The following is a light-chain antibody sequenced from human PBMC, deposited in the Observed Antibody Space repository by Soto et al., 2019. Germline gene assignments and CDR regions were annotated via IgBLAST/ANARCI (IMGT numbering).Light chain of an antibody. V-gene: IGKV3-15*01. CDR1: QSVSSK. CDR2: GAS. Sequence: EIVMTQSPATLSVSPGEGATLSCRASQSVSSKLAWHQQRPGQAPRFLIYGASTRATGIPARFSGSGSGTEFTLTISSLQSEDFAVYYCQQYNNWPRTFGQGTKVDIK. J-gene: IGKJ1*01. CDR3: QQYNNWPRT.